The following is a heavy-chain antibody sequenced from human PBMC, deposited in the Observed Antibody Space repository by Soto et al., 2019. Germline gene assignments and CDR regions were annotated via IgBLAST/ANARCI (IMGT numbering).Heavy chain of an antibody. Sequence: EVQLVQSGAEVKKPGESLRISCKGSGYSFTSYWISWVRQMPWKGLEWMGRIDPSDSYINYSPSFQGHVNISADKSVSTAYLQWSSLKDSDTSMYYCARLAMVRGVPTYGIDVWGQGTTVTVSS. D-gene: IGHD3-10*01. CDR2: IDPSDSYI. J-gene: IGHJ6*02. CDR1: GYSFTSYW. V-gene: IGHV5-10-1*01. CDR3: ARLAMVRGVPTYGIDV.